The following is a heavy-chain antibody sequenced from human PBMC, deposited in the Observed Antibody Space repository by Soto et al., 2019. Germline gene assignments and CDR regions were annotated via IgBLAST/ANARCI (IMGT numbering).Heavy chain of an antibody. CDR2: INHSGST. CDR1: GGSFSGYY. V-gene: IGHV4-34*01. CDR3: ARSSPPSDY. J-gene: IGHJ4*02. Sequence: SETLSLTCAVYGGSFSGYYWSWIRQPPGKGLEWIGEINHSGSTNYNPSLKSRVTISVDTSKNQFSLKLSSGTAADTAVYYCARSSPPSDYWGQGTLVTVSS.